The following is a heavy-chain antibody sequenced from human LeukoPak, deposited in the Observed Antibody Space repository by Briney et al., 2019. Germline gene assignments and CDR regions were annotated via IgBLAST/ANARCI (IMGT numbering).Heavy chain of an antibody. CDR3: ARHREDVIRYFPRFDP. D-gene: IGHD3-9*01. J-gene: IGHJ5*02. V-gene: IGHV4-61*01. Sequence: KTSETLSLTCTVSGGSVSSNSNYWSWIRQPPGKGLEWIGYNPYFGSASYNPSLKSRVTISVDTSKNQFSLRLSSVTAADTAVYYCARHREDVIRYFPRFDPWGQGTLVTVSS. CDR1: GGSVSSNSNY. CDR2: NPYFGSA.